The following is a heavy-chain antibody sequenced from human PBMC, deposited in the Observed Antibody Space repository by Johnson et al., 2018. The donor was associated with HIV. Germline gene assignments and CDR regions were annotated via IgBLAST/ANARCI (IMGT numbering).Heavy chain of an antibody. V-gene: IGHV3-9*01. J-gene: IGHJ3*02. CDR1: GFTFSSYA. CDR3: AKALVGATLSDAFDI. CDR2: ISWNSGSI. D-gene: IGHD1-26*01. Sequence: VQLVESGGGVVQPGGSLRLSCAASGFTFSSYAMHWVRQAPGKGLEWVSGISWNSGSIGYADSVKGRFTISRDNAKNSLYLQLNSLRAEDTALYYCAKALVGATLSDAFDIWGQGTMVTVSS.